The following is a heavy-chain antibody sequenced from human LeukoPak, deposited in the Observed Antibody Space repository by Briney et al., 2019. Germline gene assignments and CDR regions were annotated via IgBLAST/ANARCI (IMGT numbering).Heavy chain of an antibody. J-gene: IGHJ4*02. V-gene: IGHV1-2*02. CDR3: ASAPYCSSTSCYTPLSY. CDR2: INPNSGGT. CDR1: GYTFTGYY. D-gene: IGHD2-2*02. Sequence: ASVKVSCKASGYTFTGYYMHWVRQAPGQGLEWMGWINPNSGGTNYAQKFQGRVTMTRDTSISTAYMELSRLRSDDTAVYYCASAPYCSSTSCYTPLSYWGQGTLVTVSS.